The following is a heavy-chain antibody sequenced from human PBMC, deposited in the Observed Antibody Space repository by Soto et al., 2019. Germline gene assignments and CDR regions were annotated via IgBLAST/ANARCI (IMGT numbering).Heavy chain of an antibody. V-gene: IGHV4-34*01. D-gene: IGHD3-10*01. J-gene: IGHJ3*02. CDR1: GGSFNTYY. CDR2: INHSGFT. Sequence: PSETLSLTCAVYGGSFNTYYWSWIRQSPGKGLEWIGEINHSGFTNYNPSLESRVTTSVDTTKNQFSLNLSSVTAAADTAVYYCARDRITLANDAFDIWGQGTMVTVSS. CDR3: ARDRITLANDAFDI.